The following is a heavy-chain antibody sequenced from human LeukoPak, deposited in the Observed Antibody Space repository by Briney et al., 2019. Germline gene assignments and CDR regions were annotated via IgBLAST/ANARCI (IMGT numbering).Heavy chain of an antibody. CDR1: GFTFTSSA. CDR3: ATVVRRIAVAQWPSSIDY. V-gene: IGHV1-58*02. J-gene: IGHJ4*02. D-gene: IGHD6-19*01. CDR2: IVVGSGHT. Sequence: SVKVSCKASGFTFTSSAMQWVRQARGQRLEWIGWIVVGSGHTNYAQKFQERVTITRDMSTSTAYMELSSLRSEDTAVYYCATVVRRIAVAQWPSSIDYWGQGTLVTVSS.